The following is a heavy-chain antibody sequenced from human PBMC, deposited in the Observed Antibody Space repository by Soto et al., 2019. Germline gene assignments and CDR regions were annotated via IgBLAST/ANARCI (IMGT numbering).Heavy chain of an antibody. V-gene: IGHV4-39*01. CDR3: ARRRSSSVFSSSMVDY. CDR2: IYYSGST. CDR1: GGSISSSSYY. D-gene: IGHD6-6*01. Sequence: QLQLQESGPGLVKPSETLSLTCTVSGGSISSSSYYWGWIRQPPGKGLEWIGSIYYSGSTYYNPSLKSRVTISVDTSKNQFSLKLSSVPAADTAVYYCARRRSSSVFSSSMVDYWGQGTLVTVSS. J-gene: IGHJ4*02.